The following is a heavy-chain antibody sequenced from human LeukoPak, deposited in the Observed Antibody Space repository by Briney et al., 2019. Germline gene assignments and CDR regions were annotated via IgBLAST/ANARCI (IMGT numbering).Heavy chain of an antibody. Sequence: GASVKVSCKASGYTFTSYAMHWVRQAPGQRLGWMGWINAGNGNTKYSQKFQGRVTITRDTSASTAYMELSSLRSEDTAVYYCARVYCGGDCYRSNMYNWFDPWGQGTLVTVSS. V-gene: IGHV1-3*01. CDR2: INAGNGNT. D-gene: IGHD2-21*02. J-gene: IGHJ5*02. CDR3: ARVYCGGDCYRSNMYNWFDP. CDR1: GYTFTSYA.